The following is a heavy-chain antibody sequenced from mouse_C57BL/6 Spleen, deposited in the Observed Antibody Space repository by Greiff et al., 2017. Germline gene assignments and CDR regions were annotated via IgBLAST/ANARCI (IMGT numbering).Heavy chain of an antibody. Sequence: VKLVESGPGLVAPSQSLSITCTVSGFSLTSYAISWVRQPPGKGLEWLGVIWTGGGTNYNSALKSRLSSSKDNSKSQVFLKMNSLQTDDTARYYCARFYYGSSSLYFDVWGTGTTVTVSS. CDR2: IWTGGGT. D-gene: IGHD1-1*01. CDR1: GFSLTSYA. CDR3: ARFYYGSSSLYFDV. V-gene: IGHV2-9-1*01. J-gene: IGHJ1*03.